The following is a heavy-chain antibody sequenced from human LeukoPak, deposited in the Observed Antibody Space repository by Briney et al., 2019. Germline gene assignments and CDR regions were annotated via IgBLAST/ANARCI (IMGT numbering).Heavy chain of an antibody. CDR3: ARAAYCTSTSCHFSGYAERPLDS. CDR2: ISRDGTSQ. D-gene: IGHD2-2*01. CDR1: GFTFNTYG. J-gene: IGHJ4*02. Sequence: PGGSLRLSCVASGFTFNTYGIHWLRQAPGKGLEWVAGISRDGTSQDYADSVKGRFTISRDNSKNTLYLQMNSLRTEDTAVYYCARAAYCTSTSCHFSGYAERPLDSWGQGTLVTVSS. V-gene: IGHV3-30*03.